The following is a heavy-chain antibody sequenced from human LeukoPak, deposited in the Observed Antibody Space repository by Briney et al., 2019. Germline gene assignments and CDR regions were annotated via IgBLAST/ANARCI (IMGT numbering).Heavy chain of an antibody. CDR3: ARAPEYSSSWYDY. CDR1: GYTFTNYD. J-gene: IGHJ4*02. V-gene: IGHV1-8*01. D-gene: IGHD6-13*01. CDR2: MNPHTGDI. Sequence: ASVKVSCKASGYTFTNYDINWVRLAAGQGLEWMGRMNPHTGDIGSSQKFQGRVTMTRNTSISTAYMELSSLRSEDTAVYYCARAPEYSSSWYDYWGQGTLVTVSS.